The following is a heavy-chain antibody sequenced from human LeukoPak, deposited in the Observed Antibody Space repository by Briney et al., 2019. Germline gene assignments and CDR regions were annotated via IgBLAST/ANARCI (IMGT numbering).Heavy chain of an antibody. V-gene: IGHV4-59*12. Sequence: SETLSLNCTVSGGSFTSYYWSWTRQPPGKGLEWAGQIYYSGTTNYNPSLKSRVTISIDTSKNQVSLRLSSVTAADTAVYYCARDKAAAGTPFDYWGQGTLVTVSS. D-gene: IGHD6-13*01. CDR3: ARDKAAAGTPFDY. CDR1: GGSFTSYY. CDR2: IYYSGTT. J-gene: IGHJ4*02.